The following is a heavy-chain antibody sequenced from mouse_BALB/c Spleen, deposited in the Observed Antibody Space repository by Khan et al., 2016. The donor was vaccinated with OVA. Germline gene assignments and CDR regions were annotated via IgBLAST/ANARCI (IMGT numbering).Heavy chain of an antibody. Sequence: EVELVESGGGLVKPGGSLKLSCSASVFTFSSYAMSWVRQTPEKRLELVATISSGGHYTFYPDSVKGRFTISRDNARNTLYLQMSSLRSEDTAMYYCARSLVDYHAMDYWGQGTSVTVSS. CDR1: VFTFSSYA. CDR2: ISSGGHYT. CDR3: ARSLVDYHAMDY. V-gene: IGHV5-9-3*01. J-gene: IGHJ4*01. D-gene: IGHD2-2*01.